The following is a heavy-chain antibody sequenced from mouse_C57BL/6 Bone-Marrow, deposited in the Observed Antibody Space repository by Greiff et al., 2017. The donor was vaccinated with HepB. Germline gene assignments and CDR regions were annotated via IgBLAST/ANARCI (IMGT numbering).Heavy chain of an antibody. D-gene: IGHD1-1*01. CDR2: ISSGGDYI. CDR3: TREYGSSYGFAY. V-gene: IGHV5-9-1*02. J-gene: IGHJ3*01. CDR1: GFTFSSYA. Sequence: EVKVVESGEGLVKPGGSLKLSCAASGFTFSSYAMSWVRQTPEKRLEWVAYISSGGDYIYYADTVKGRFTISRDNARNTLYLQMSSLKSEDTAMYYCTREYGSSYGFAYWGQGTLVTVSA.